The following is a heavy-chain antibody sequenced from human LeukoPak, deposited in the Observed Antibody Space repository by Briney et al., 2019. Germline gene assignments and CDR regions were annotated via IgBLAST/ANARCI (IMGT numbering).Heavy chain of an antibody. D-gene: IGHD6-6*01. CDR3: ARAAYSSSYAAGY. CDR1: GGTFSTYA. CDR2: IIPIFGTA. V-gene: IGHV1-69*13. Sequence: ASVKASCKASGGTFSTYAISWVRQAPGQGLEWMGGIIPIFGTANYAQKFQGRVTITADESTSTAYMELSSLRSEDTAVYYCARAAYSSSYAAGYWGQGTLVTVSS. J-gene: IGHJ4*02.